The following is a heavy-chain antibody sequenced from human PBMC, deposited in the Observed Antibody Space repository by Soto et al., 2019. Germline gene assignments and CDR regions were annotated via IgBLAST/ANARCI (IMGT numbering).Heavy chain of an antibody. CDR2: IYSGGST. Sequence: GSLRLSCAASGFTVSANYMTWVRQAPGKGLEWVSVIYSGGSTYYADSMKGRFTISRDNSKNTVYLQMNSLRAEDTAVYYCARLATGNTLDYWAQGGLVTVSS. CDR1: GFTVSANY. V-gene: IGHV3-53*01. CDR3: ARLATGNTLDY. D-gene: IGHD1-7*01. J-gene: IGHJ4*02.